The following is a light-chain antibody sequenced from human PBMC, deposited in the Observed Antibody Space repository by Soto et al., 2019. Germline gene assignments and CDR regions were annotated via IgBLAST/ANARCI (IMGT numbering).Light chain of an antibody. CDR1: SSDIGAYDY. CDR3: FSFPPTRPHV. V-gene: IGLV2-14*01. Sequence: QSALTQPASLSGSPGQSITISCTGTSSDIGAYDYVSWFQQHPGKAPKLMISEVNNRPSGVSNRFSGSKSGNTAYLTISGLQVEDEAEYFCFSFPPTRPHVLGNRTKVTVL. CDR2: EVN. J-gene: IGLJ1*01.